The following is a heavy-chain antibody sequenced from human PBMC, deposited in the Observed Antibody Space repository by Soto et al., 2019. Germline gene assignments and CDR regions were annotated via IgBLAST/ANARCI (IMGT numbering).Heavy chain of an antibody. CDR2: ISGSGAST. J-gene: IGHJ4*02. V-gene: IGHV3-23*01. D-gene: IGHD2-8*01. CDR3: ARAISLIMAAPAY. Sequence: PGGSLRLSCVASGFTFNKYALAWVRQAPGKGLEWVSAISGSGASTYDADSVKGRFTISRDNSNNTLYLQLTSLTSDDTAIYYCARAISLIMAAPAYWGQGTLVTVSS. CDR1: GFTFNKYA.